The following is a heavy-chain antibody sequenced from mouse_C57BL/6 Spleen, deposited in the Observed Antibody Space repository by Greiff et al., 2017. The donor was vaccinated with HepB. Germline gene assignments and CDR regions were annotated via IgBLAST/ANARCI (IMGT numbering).Heavy chain of an antibody. Sequence: VHVKQSGPELVKPGASVKMSCKASGYTFTDYNMHWVKQSHGKSLEWIGYINPNNGGTSYNQKFKGKATLTVNKSSSTAYMELRSLTSEDSAVYYCATLIYYDYDDAMDYWGQGTSVTVSS. CDR3: ATLIYYDYDDAMDY. CDR2: INPNNGGT. V-gene: IGHV1-22*01. CDR1: GYTFTDYN. D-gene: IGHD2-4*01. J-gene: IGHJ4*01.